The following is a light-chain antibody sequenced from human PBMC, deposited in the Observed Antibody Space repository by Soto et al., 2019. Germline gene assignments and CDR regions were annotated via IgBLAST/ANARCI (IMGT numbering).Light chain of an antibody. V-gene: IGLV1-44*01. CDR2: SNN. CDR1: SSNIGSNT. J-gene: IGLJ2*01. Sequence: QAVVTQPPSASGAPGQSVTISCSGSSSNIGSNTVNWYQQFPGTAPKLLMFSNNERPSGVPGRFSGSKSGTSGSLAISGLQSEDEADYYCAAWDDRLNGPVFGGGTKLTVL. CDR3: AAWDDRLNGPV.